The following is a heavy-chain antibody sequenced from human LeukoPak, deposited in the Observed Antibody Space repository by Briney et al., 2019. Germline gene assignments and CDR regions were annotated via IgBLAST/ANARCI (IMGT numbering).Heavy chain of an antibody. J-gene: IGHJ6*03. V-gene: IGHV3-30*03. CDR1: GFTFSSYG. Sequence: GGSLRLFCAASGFTFSSYGMHWVRQAPGKGLEWVAVISYDGSNKYYADSVKGRFTISRDNSKNTLYLQMNSLRAEDTAVYYCARAPTYYYYYYMDVWGKGTTVTVSS. CDR3: ARAPTYYYYYYMDV. CDR2: ISYDGSNK.